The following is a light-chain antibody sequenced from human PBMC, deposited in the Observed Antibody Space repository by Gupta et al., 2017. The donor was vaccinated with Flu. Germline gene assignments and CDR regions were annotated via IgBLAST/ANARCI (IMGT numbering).Light chain of an antibody. V-gene: IGLV2-14*01. Sequence: SALTQPASVSGSPGQPITISCTGTSSDVGGYNYVSWYQHRPGKAPKLIIYEVNNRPSGVSNRFSGSTSGNTASLTISGLQAEDEADYYCTSYTGSITLVFGGGTKLTVL. CDR3: TSYTGSITLV. J-gene: IGLJ2*01. CDR2: EVN. CDR1: SSDVGGYNY.